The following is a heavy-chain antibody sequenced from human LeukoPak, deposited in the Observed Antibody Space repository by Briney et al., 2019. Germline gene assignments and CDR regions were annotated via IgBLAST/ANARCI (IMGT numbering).Heavy chain of an antibody. CDR3: ARGVISDYVWGSYRYTGFIY. V-gene: IGHV4-59*01. CDR1: GGSISSYY. CDR2: IYYSGST. J-gene: IGHJ4*02. D-gene: IGHD3-16*02. Sequence: SETLSLTCTVSGGSISSYYWSWIRQPPGKGLEWIGYIYYSGSTNYNPSLKSRVTISVDTSKNQFSLKLSSVTAADTAVYYCARGVISDYVWGSYRYTGFIYWGQGTLVTVSS.